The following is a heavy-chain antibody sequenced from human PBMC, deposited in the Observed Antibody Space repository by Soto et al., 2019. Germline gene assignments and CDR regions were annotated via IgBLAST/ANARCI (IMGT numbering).Heavy chain of an antibody. V-gene: IGHV3-23*01. CDR3: AKWGLGHCGGDCYDAFDI. D-gene: IGHD2-21*02. CDR2: ISGSGGST. J-gene: IGHJ3*02. CDR1: GFTFSSYA. Sequence: GGSLRLSCAASGFTFSSYAMSWVRQAPGKGLEWVSAISGSGGSTYYADSVKGRFTISRDNSKNTPYLQMNSLRAEDTAVYYGAKWGLGHCGGDCYDAFDIWGQGTMVTVSS.